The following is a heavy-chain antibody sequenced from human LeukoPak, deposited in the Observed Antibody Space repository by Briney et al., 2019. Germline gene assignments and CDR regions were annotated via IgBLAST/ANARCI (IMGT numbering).Heavy chain of an antibody. D-gene: IGHD3-16*01. CDR3: ARVQRGRGLLLGPIDS. CDR2: INTYNGNT. Sequence: ASVKVSCKASGYTFTNYGIIWVRQAPGQGLEWMGLINTYNGNTDYVQMLQGRVTLTTDTSTSTTYMDLSRLRSGDTAVCIFARVQRGRGLLLGPIDSSGQRNPVTASS. V-gene: IGHV1-18*01. CDR1: GYTFTNYG. J-gene: IGHJ4*02.